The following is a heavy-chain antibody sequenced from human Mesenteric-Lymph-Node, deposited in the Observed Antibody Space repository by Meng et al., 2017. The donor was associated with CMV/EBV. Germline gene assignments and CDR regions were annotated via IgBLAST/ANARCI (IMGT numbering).Heavy chain of an antibody. Sequence: GSLRLSCTVSGGSISSSSYYWGWIRQPPGKGLEWIGSIYYSGSTYYNPSLKSRVTISVDTSKNQFSLKLSSVTAADTAVYYCARGMRYFDWLMQGYYFDYWGQGTLVTVSS. CDR2: IYYSGST. D-gene: IGHD3-9*01. CDR1: GGSISSSSYY. CDR3: ARGMRYFDWLMQGYYFDY. J-gene: IGHJ4*02. V-gene: IGHV4-39*07.